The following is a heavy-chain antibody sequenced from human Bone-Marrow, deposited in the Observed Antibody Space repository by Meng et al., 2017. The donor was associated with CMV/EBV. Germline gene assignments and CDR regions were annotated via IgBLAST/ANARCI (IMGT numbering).Heavy chain of an antibody. CDR1: GFTFSSYA. CDR3: AKGEIQLLGGGSYFDY. V-gene: IGHV3-23*01. CDR2: ISGSGGST. D-gene: IGHD5-18*01. Sequence: GESLKISCAASGFTFSSYAMSWVRQATGKGLEWVSAISGSGGSTYYADSVKGRFTISRDNSKNTLYLQMNSLRAEDTAVYYCAKGEIQLLGGGSYFDYWGQGKLVNVYS. J-gene: IGHJ4*02.